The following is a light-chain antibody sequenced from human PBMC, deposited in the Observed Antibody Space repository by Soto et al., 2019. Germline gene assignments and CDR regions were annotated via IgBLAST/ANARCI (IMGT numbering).Light chain of an antibody. Sequence: QSVLIQPASVSGSPGQSITISCTGTINDIGAYNFVSWYRQHPGKAPKVMIYEVSKRPSGVPDRFSGSKSGNTASLTVSGLQAEDEADYYCSSYAGSNNFGVFGTGTKVTVL. V-gene: IGLV2-8*01. CDR3: SSYAGSNNFGV. CDR2: EVS. CDR1: INDIGAYNF. J-gene: IGLJ1*01.